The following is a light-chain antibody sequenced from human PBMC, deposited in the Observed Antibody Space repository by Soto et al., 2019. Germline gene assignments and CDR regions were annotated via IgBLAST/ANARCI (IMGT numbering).Light chain of an antibody. CDR3: QQLNTSPRT. CDR1: QGIRNF. J-gene: IGKJ3*01. CDR2: AAS. V-gene: IGKV1-9*01. Sequence: IQLTQSPSSLSASIGDRVSVTCRASQGIRNFLAWYQQKPGKAPKLLIYAASTLQSGVPSRFSGSGSGTDFTLTIRRLQPEDFATYSCQQLNTSPRTFGPGTKVDIK.